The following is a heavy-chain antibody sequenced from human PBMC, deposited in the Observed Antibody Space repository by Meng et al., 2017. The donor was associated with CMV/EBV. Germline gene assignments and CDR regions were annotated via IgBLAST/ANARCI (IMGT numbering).Heavy chain of an antibody. CDR2: INPNSGGN. CDR1: GYTFTGYC. D-gene: IGHD3-3*01. J-gene: IGHJ2*01. Sequence: QVRLWQYGGEVEKHRAPGKVSCKASGYTFTGYCMHWVRQAPEQGLEEMGWINPNSGGNNYAQKFQGRVTLTRDTSISTAYMEPSRLSTDDTDVYYCARDYDCLSCVSGWYFDLWGRGTLVTVSS. CDR3: ARDYDCLSCVSGWYFDL. V-gene: IGHV1-2*02.